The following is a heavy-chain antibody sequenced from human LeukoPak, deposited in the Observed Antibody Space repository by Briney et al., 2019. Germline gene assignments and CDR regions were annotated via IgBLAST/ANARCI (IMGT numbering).Heavy chain of an antibody. CDR2: VNHSGST. V-gene: IGHV4-34*01. Sequence: SETLSLTCAVYRGSFNGYYWSWIRQPPGKGLEWIGEVNHSGSTNYNPSLKSRVTVSVDTSKNQFSLKLSSVTAADTAVYYCARVYSGYDEDYYYYYMDVWGKGTTVTVSS. D-gene: IGHD5-12*01. CDR1: RGSFNGYY. CDR3: ARVYSGYDEDYYYYYMDV. J-gene: IGHJ6*03.